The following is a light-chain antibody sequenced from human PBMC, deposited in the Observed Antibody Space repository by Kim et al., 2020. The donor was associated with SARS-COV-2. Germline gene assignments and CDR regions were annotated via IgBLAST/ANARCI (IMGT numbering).Light chain of an antibody. CDR2: GAS. V-gene: IGKV1-17*01. CDR1: QDIGKD. Sequence: ASVGDRVPITCRASQDIGKDLGWYQQSPGRAPKRLIYGASNLQSGVPSRFSGSGSETEFTLTISSLQPEDFATYFCLQHRTYPITFGQGTRLEIK. J-gene: IGKJ5*01. CDR3: LQHRTYPIT.